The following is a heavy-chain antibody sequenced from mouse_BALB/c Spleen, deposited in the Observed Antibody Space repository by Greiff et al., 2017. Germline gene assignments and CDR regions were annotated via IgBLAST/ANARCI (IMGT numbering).Heavy chain of an antibody. Sequence: EVQLQQSGPELVKPGASVTISCKASGYTFTDYNMYWVKQSPGKSLEWIGDINPNNGGTIYNQKFKGKATLTVDKSSSTAYMKLGSLTSEDTAVYYSAIQFWSRRGEYYAMDYWGQGTSVTVSS. CDR1: GYTFTDYN. CDR2: INPNNGGT. J-gene: IGHJ4*01. CDR3: AIQFWSRRGEYYAMDY. V-gene: IGHV1-18*01. D-gene: IGHD2-2*01.